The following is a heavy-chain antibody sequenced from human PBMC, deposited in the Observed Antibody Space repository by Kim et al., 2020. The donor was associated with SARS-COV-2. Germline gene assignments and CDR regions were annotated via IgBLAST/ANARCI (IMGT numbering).Heavy chain of an antibody. CDR3: ARDWAFDI. V-gene: IGHV4-61*01. CDR1: GGSVSSGSYY. Sequence: SETLSLTYTVSGGSVSSGSYYWSWIRQPPGKGLEWIGYIYYSGSTNYNPSLKSRVTISVDTSKNQFSLKLSSVTAADTAVYYCARDWAFDIWGQGTMVTVSS. J-gene: IGHJ3*02. CDR2: IYYSGST.